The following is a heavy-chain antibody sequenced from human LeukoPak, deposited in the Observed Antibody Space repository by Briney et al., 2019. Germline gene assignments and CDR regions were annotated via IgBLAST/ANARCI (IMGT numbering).Heavy chain of an antibody. V-gene: IGHV4-38-2*02. D-gene: IGHD6-13*01. J-gene: IGHJ4*02. CDR2: IYHSGST. Sequence: SSETLSLTCSVSGYAISSGYFWGWIRQPPGKGLEWIGTIYHSGSTYYNPSLKSRVTISVDTSKNQFSLKLSSVTAADTAVYYCARDEGTAAGLDYWGQGTLVTVSS. CDR1: GYAISSGYF. CDR3: ARDEGTAAGLDY.